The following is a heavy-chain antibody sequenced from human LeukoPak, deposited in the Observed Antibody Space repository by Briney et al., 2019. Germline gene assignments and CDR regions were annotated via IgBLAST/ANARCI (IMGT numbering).Heavy chain of an antibody. J-gene: IGHJ4*02. Sequence: PGGSLRLSCTASGFTFSRYWMTWVRQAPGKGLEWVANIKEDGSAKYYVDSMKGRFTISRDNAKNSLYLQINSLKTEDTAVYYCSPRWYRGYFFLTDWGQGTLVTVSS. CDR1: GFTFSRYW. CDR2: IKEDGSAK. D-gene: IGHD5-12*01. CDR3: SPRWYRGYFFLTD. V-gene: IGHV3-7*05.